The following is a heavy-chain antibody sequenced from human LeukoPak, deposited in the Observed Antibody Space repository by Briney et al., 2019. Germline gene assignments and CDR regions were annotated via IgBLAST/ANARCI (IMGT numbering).Heavy chain of an antibody. CDR2: INPNSGVT. J-gene: IGHJ5*02. Sequence: ASVKVSCTASGYTFTDYYMHWVRQAPGQGLEWMGWINPNSGVTNYAQTFQGRVTMTRDTSISTVYMELSRLRSDGTAVYYCARDYSGYDSGWFDPWGQGTLVTVSS. D-gene: IGHD5-12*01. CDR1: GYTFTDYY. CDR3: ARDYSGYDSGWFDP. V-gene: IGHV1-2*02.